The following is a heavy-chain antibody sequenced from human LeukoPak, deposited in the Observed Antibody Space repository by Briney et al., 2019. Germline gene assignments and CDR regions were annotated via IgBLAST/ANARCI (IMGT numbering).Heavy chain of an antibody. CDR2: ISSSSSYI. V-gene: IGHV3-21*01. D-gene: IGHD3-16*01. CDR3: ARAYVSGVDFFDY. CDR1: GFTFSSYS. Sequence: GGSLRLSCAASGFTFSSYSMNWVRQAPGKGLEWVSSISSSSSYICYADSVKGRFTISRDNAKNSLYLQMNSLRAEDTAVYYCARAYVSGVDFFDYWGQGTLVTVSS. J-gene: IGHJ4*02.